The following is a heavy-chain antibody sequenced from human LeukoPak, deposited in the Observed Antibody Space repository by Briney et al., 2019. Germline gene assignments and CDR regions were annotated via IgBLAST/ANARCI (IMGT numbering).Heavy chain of an antibody. V-gene: IGHV4-34*01. CDR1: GGSFSGYY. CDR3: ARGSGSSGYKDCFDY. J-gene: IGHJ4*02. D-gene: IGHD3-22*01. CDR2: INHSGST. Sequence: SETLSLTCAVYGGSFSGYYWSWIRQPPGKGLEWIGEINHSGSTNYNPSLKSRVTISVDTSKNQFSLKLSSVTAADTAVYYCARGSGSSGYKDCFDYWGQGTLVTVSS.